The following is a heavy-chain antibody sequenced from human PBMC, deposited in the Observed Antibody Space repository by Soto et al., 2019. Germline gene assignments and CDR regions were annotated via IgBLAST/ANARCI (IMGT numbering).Heavy chain of an antibody. CDR2: INPKSGGT. CDR1: GYSFTDYH. CDR3: ARGDSTDCSNGVCSFFYNHDMDV. V-gene: IGHV1-2*04. Sequence: ASVKVSCKASGYSFTDYHILWVRQAPGQGLEWLGRINPKSGGTSTAQKFQGWVTMTTDTSISTASMELTRLTSDDTAIYYCARGDSTDCSNGVCSFFYNHDMDVWGQGTTVTVSS. J-gene: IGHJ6*02. D-gene: IGHD2-8*01.